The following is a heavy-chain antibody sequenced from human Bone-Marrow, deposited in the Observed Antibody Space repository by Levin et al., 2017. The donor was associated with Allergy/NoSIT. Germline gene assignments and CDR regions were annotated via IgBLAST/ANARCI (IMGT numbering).Heavy chain of an antibody. CDR1: GFTFNRFA. CDR3: ANRIREYRTSAGGYDFGS. J-gene: IGHJ4*02. CDR2: LTFSGGAS. D-gene: IGHD6-6*01. Sequence: PGGSLRLSCAASGFTFNRFAMGWVRQAPGKGLEWVSILTFSGGASYYPDSVKGRFTISRDNSQNTLFLQMNSLRVEDTATYYCANRIREYRTSAGGYDFGSGGQGTLVTVS. V-gene: IGHV3-23*01.